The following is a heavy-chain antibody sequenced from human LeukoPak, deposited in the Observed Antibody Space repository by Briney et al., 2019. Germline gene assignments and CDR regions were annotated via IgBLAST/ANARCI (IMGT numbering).Heavy chain of an antibody. V-gene: IGHV5-51*01. J-gene: IGHJ6*02. CDR1: GYRFTDYW. Sequence: PGESLKISCKGSGYRFTDYWIGWVRQMPGKGLEWMGIIYPGDSDTRYSPSFQGQVTISADKSINTAHLQWSSPKASDTAMYYCARGAAGTIPDYYYFGMDVWGQGTTVTVSS. CDR3: ARGAAGTIPDYYYFGMDV. CDR2: IYPGDSDT. D-gene: IGHD1-7*01.